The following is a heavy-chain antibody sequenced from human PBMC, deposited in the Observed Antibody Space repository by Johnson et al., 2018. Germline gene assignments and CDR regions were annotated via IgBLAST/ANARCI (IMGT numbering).Heavy chain of an antibody. CDR2: TYSRGST. D-gene: IGHD6-19*01. J-gene: IGHJ3*02. Sequence: QVQLQESGPGLVKXSETXSLXCTVSGDSISIYYWSWIRQSPGKGLEWIGFTYSRGSTNYNPSHNRRVTISVDTSKNQVSLKLSSVTAADTAVYYCARGAVAENDAFDIWGQGTLVTVSA. CDR1: GDSISIYY. V-gene: IGHV4-59*13. CDR3: ARGAVAENDAFDI.